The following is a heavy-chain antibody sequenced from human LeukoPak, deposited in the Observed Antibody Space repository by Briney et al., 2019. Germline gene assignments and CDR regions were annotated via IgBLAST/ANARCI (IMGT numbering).Heavy chain of an antibody. Sequence: GSSVKVSCKASGGTFISYAISWVRQAPGQGLEWMGGIIPIFGTANYAQKFQGRVTITADESTSTAYMELSSLRSEDTAVYYCARDCITIFGVVIIPHYYYGMDVWGQGTTVTVSS. D-gene: IGHD3-3*01. CDR2: IIPIFGTA. CDR3: ARDCITIFGVVIIPHYYYGMDV. CDR1: GGTFISYA. V-gene: IGHV1-69*01. J-gene: IGHJ6*02.